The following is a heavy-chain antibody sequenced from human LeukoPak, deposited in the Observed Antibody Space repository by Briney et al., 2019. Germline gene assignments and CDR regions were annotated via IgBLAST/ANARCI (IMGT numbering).Heavy chain of an antibody. D-gene: IGHD6-13*01. V-gene: IGHV3-23*01. CDR3: AKASSYSSSWYFDY. CDR1: GLSFSSYG. CDR2: ISGNGAST. J-gene: IGHJ4*02. Sequence: GGSLRLSCAASGLSFSSYGMSWVRQAPGQGLEWVSTISGNGASTYYADSVKGRFTISRDNSKNTLYLQMNSLRAEDTAVYYYAKASSYSSSWYFDYWGQGTLVTVSS.